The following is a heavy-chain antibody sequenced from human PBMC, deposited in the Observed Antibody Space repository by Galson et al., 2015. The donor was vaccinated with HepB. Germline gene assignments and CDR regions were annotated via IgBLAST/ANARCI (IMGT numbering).Heavy chain of an antibody. CDR2: ISGSGGST. D-gene: IGHD6-19*01. CDR3: AKDRIAVAGAGAFDI. J-gene: IGHJ3*02. Sequence: SLRLSCAASGFTFSNYWMSWVRQAPGKGLEWVSAISGSGGSTYYADSVKGRFTISRDNSKNTLYLQMNSLRAEDTAVYYCAKDRIAVAGAGAFDIWGQGTMVTVSS. CDR1: GFTFSNYW. V-gene: IGHV3-23*01.